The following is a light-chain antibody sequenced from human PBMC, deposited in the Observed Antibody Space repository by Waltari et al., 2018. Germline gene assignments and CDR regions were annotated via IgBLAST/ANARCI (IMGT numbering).Light chain of an antibody. CDR2: AAS. Sequence: DIQMTQSPSSLSASAGDRVTITCRASQAINTYLNWYQQKPGTAPKRLIFAASSLESGVPPRFSGSGSGTDFTLTISSLQPEDFGTYYCLQHNSLPYTFGQGTKVEIK. CDR3: LQHNSLPYT. V-gene: IGKV1-17*01. J-gene: IGKJ2*01. CDR1: QAINTY.